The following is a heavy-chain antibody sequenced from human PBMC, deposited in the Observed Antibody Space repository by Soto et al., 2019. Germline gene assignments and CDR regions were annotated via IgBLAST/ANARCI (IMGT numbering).Heavy chain of an antibody. J-gene: IGHJ4*02. V-gene: IGHV3-23*01. CDR2: ISSGGGST. CDR1: GFTFSSYS. D-gene: IGHD3-3*01. Sequence: PGGCLRLSCAASGFTFSSYSMHWVRQAPGKGLVWVSGISSGGGSTYYADSVKGRFTISRDNSKNTPYLQMNSLRAEDTAVYYCAKVWSGYYPQYYFDYWGQGTLVTVSS. CDR3: AKVWSGYYPQYYFDY.